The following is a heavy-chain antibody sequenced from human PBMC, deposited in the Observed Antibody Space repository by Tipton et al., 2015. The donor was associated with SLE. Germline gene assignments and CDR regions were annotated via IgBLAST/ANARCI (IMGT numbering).Heavy chain of an antibody. CDR3: ARGWIAVAGTDY. J-gene: IGHJ4*02. CDR1: GYTFTSYG. D-gene: IGHD6-19*01. V-gene: IGHV1-8*02. CDR2: MNPNSGNT. Sequence: QLVQSGAEVKKPGASVKVSCKASGYTFTSYGISWVRQAPGQGLEWMGWMNPNSGNTGYAQKFQGRVTMTRNTSVSTAYMELSSLRSEDTAVYYCARGWIAVAGTDYWGQGTLVTVSS.